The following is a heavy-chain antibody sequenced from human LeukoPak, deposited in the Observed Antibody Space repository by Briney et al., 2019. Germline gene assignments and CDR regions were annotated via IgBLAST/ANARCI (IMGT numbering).Heavy chain of an antibody. V-gene: IGHV4-61*02. Sequence: SETLSLTCTVSGGSISSGSYYWSWLRQPAGKGLEWIGRIYTSGSTNYNPSRKSRVTISVDTSKNQFSLKLSSVTAADTAVYYCARGRGWYGSYFDYWGQGTLVTVSS. CDR1: GGSISSGSYY. CDR2: IYTSGST. J-gene: IGHJ4*02. D-gene: IGHD6-19*01. CDR3: ARGRGWYGSYFDY.